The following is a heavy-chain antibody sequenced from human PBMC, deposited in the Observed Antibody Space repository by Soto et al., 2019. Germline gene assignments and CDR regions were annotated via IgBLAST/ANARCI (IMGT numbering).Heavy chain of an antibody. CDR2: IKSKTDGGTT. J-gene: IGHJ6*02. D-gene: IGHD3-9*01. Sequence: GGSLRLSCAASGFTFSNAWMSWFRQAPGNGLEWVGRIKSKTDGGTTDYAAPVKGRFTISRDDSKNTLYLQMNSLKTEDTAVYYCTTDHSEYYDILTRSHYYYYGMDVWGQGTTVTVSS. CDR3: TTDHSEYYDILTRSHYYYYGMDV. V-gene: IGHV3-15*01. CDR1: GFTFSNAW.